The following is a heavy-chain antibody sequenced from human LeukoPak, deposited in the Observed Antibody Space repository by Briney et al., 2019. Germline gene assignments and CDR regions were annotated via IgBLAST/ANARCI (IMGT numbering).Heavy chain of an antibody. J-gene: IGHJ6*02. CDR1: GFTFSSYA. V-gene: IGHV3-23*01. CDR2: ISGSGST. CDR3: AKGPYYGSGGSYYYYGLDV. D-gene: IGHD3-10*01. Sequence: PGGSLRLSCAASGFTFSSYAMSCVRQAPGKGLQWVSGISGSGSTYYADSVKGRFTISRDNSKNTLYLQMNSLRAEDTAVYYCAKGPYYGSGGSYYYYGLDVWGQGTTVTVSS.